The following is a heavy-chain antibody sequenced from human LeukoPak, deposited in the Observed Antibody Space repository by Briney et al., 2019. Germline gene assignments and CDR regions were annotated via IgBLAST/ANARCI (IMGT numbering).Heavy chain of an antibody. CDR3: ARVSGSYGPDDAFDI. CDR1: GYTFTSYD. CDR2: MNPNSGNT. D-gene: IGHD5-18*01. V-gene: IGHV1-8*03. J-gene: IGHJ3*02. Sequence: ASVKVSCKASGYTFTSYDINWVRQATGQGLEWMGWMNPNSGNTGYAQKFQGRDTINRNTSISTAYMELSSLRSEDTAVYYCARVSGSYGPDDAFDIWGQGTMVTVSS.